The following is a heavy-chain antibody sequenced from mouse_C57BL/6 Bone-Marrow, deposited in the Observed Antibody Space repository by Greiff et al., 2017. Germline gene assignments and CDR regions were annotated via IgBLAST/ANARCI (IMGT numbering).Heavy chain of an antibody. CDR1: GYTFTDHT. D-gene: IGHD1-1*01. V-gene: IGHV1-78*01. Sequence: QVQLQQSDAELVKPGASVKISCKVSGYTFTDHTIHWMKQRPEQGLEWIGKIYPRDGSTKYNEKFKGKATLTADKSSSTAYMQLNSLTSEDSAVYFCARDGITTVVAEGLPYYFDYWGQGATLTVSS. J-gene: IGHJ2*01. CDR3: ARDGITTVVAEGLPYYFDY. CDR2: IYPRDGST.